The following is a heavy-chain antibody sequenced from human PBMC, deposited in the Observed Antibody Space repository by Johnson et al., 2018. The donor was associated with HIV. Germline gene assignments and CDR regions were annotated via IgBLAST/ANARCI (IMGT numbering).Heavy chain of an antibody. CDR2: INSDGSST. CDR1: GFTFSSYA. D-gene: IGHD3-10*01. J-gene: IGHJ3*01. Sequence: VQLVESGGGLVQPGGSLRLSCAASGFTFSSYAMSWVRQAPGKGLEWVSSINSDGSSTSYADSVKGRFTISRDNAKNTRYLQMHRLRAEDTAVYYCVSSGPTWAFDFWGQGKMVTVSS. CDR3: VSSGPTWAFDF. V-gene: IGHV3-74*02.